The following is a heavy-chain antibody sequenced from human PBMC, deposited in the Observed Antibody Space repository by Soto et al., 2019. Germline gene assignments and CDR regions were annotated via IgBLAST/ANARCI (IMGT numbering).Heavy chain of an antibody. CDR2: ISYDGSNK. Sequence: QVQLVESGGGVVQPGRSLRLSCAASGFTFSSYAMHWVRQAPGKGLEWVAVISYDGSNKYYADSVKGRFTISRDNSKNTLYLPMNSVRAEDTAVYYCARDHYYGSGSYYGYYYYYGMDVWGQGTTVTVSS. D-gene: IGHD3-10*01. CDR1: GFTFSSYA. CDR3: ARDHYYGSGSYYGYYYYYGMDV. V-gene: IGHV3-30-3*01. J-gene: IGHJ6*02.